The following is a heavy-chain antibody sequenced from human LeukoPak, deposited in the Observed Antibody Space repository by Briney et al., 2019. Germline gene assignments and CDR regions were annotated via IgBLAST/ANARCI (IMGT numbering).Heavy chain of an antibody. CDR1: GFTFSSYA. D-gene: IGHD3-10*01. V-gene: IGHV3-23*01. J-gene: IGHJ4*02. CDR2: IDTSDSGT. Sequence: GGSLRLSCAASGFTFSSYAMSWVRQAPGKGLEWVSLIDTSDSGTYYADSVKGRFTISRDNSKNTLYLQMNSLRADDTAVYYRARDRSGTYFWGQGSLVTVSS. CDR3: ARDRSGTYF.